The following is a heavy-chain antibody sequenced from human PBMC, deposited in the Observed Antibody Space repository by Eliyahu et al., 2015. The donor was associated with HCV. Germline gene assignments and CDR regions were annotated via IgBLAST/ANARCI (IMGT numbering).Heavy chain of an antibody. CDR2: IKSKTDGGTX. J-gene: IGHJ4*02. Sequence: EVQLVESGGGLVKPGGSLRXSXXASGFTFNNAWMSWVRQAPGKGLEWVGHIKSKTDGGTXDYAAPVKGRFTISRDDSKNTLYLQMNSLKTEDTAVYYCTTDDYDPDYWGQGTLVTVSS. V-gene: IGHV3-15*01. CDR3: TTDDYDPDY. CDR1: GFTFNNAW. D-gene: IGHD4-17*01.